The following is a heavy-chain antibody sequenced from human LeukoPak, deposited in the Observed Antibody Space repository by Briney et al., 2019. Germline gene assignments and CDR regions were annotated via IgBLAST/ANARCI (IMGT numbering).Heavy chain of an antibody. CDR2: IYTSGST. V-gene: IGHV4-4*07. Sequence: PSETLSFTCTVSGGSISSYYWSWIRQPAGKGLEWIGRIYTSGSTNYNPSLKSRVTMSVDTSKNQFSLKLSSVTAADTAVYYCAREGIAVAGKVRALDYWGQGTLVTVSS. J-gene: IGHJ4*02. CDR3: AREGIAVAGKVRALDY. CDR1: GGSISSYY. D-gene: IGHD6-19*01.